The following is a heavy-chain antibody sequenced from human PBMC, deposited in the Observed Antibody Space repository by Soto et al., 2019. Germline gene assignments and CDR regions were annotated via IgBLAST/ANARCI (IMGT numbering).Heavy chain of an antibody. J-gene: IGHJ4*02. CDR3: ASGYSGYDYRVDY. CDR1: GRSISSTNW. CDR2: IYQSGAT. V-gene: IGHV4-4*02. Sequence: QVQLQESGPGLVKPLGTLSLTCDVSGRSISSTNWWAWVRQASGKGLEWIGEIYQSGATKYNPSLESRITISVDKSQNQFSLKLTSVTAADTAFYYCASGYSGYDYRVDYWGQGTLGTVSS. D-gene: IGHD5-12*01.